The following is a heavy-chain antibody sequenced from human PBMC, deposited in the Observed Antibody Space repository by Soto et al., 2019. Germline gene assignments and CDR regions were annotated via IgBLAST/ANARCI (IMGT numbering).Heavy chain of an antibody. CDR2: IYYSGST. CDR1: GGSISSGDYY. J-gene: IGHJ5*02. V-gene: IGHV4-30-4*01. Sequence: NPSETLSLTCTVSGGSISSGDYYWSWIRRPPGKGLEWIGYIYYSGSTYYNPSLKSRVTISVDTSKNQFSLKLSSVTAADTAVYYCARDGTGREQWLVRSGWFDPWGQGTLVTVSS. CDR3: ARDGTGREQWLVRSGWFDP. D-gene: IGHD6-19*01.